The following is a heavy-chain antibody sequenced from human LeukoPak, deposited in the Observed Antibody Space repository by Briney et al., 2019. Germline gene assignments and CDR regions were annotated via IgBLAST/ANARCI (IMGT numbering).Heavy chain of an antibody. CDR3: AKGHRYYFDY. CDR2: INSDGTST. CDR1: GFTFSTYW. V-gene: IGHV3-74*01. Sequence: GGSLRLSCAASGFTFSTYWMHWVRQAPGKGLVWVSRINSDGTSTSYADSVRGRFTISRDNTKNTLYLQVNSLRAEDTAVYYCAKGHRYYFDYWGQGTLVTVSS. J-gene: IGHJ4*02.